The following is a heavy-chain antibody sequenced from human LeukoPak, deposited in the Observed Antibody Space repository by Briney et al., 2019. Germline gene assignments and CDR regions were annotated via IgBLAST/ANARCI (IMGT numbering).Heavy chain of an antibody. CDR1: GYTFSSYG. CDR3: ARDVAVTVFDY. CDR2: ISAYNGNT. V-gene: IGHV1-18*01. Sequence: ASVKVSCKASGYTFSSYGISWVRQAPGQGLEWMGWISAYNGNTNYAQKLQGRVTMTTDTSTGTAYMELRSLRSDDTAVYYCARDVAVTVFDYWGQGTLVTVSS. J-gene: IGHJ4*02. D-gene: IGHD6-19*01.